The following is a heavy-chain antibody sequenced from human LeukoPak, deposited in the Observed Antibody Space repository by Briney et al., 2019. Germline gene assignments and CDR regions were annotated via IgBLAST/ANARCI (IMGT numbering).Heavy chain of an antibody. CDR3: ARGIVVPAARFDP. V-gene: IGHV4-59*01. CDR2: IYYSGST. D-gene: IGHD2-2*01. J-gene: IGHJ5*02. Sequence: SETLSPTCTVSGGSISSYYWSWIRQPPGKGLEWIGYIYYSGSTNYNPSLKSRVTISVDTSKNQFSLKLSSVTAADTAVYYCARGIVVPAARFDPWGQGTLVTVSS. CDR1: GGSISSYY.